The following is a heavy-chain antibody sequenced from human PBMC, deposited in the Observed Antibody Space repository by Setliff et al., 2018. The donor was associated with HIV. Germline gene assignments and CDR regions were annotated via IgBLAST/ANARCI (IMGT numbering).Heavy chain of an antibody. J-gene: IGHJ4*02. Sequence: PSETLSLTCTVSGGSISSSTYYWNWIRQPPGKGPEWIGNIYYSGSTSYNPSLKSRVTISVDRSKNQFSLKLRSVTAADTAVYYCARDTSLVRGRDYWGQGIPVTVSS. CDR3: ARDTSLVRGRDY. V-gene: IGHV4-39*07. CDR1: GGSISSSTYY. CDR2: IYYSGST. D-gene: IGHD3-10*01.